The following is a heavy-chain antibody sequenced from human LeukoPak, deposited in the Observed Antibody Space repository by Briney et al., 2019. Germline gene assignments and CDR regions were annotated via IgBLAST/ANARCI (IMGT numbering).Heavy chain of an antibody. Sequence: GGSLRLSCAASGFTFSNYAMTWVRQAPGKGLEWVSSLSGSGGSTYYADSVKGRFTISRDNSKKTLYLQMNSLRAEDTAVYYCAISGGHYVWGSYGFDYWGQGTLVTVSS. J-gene: IGHJ4*02. D-gene: IGHD3-16*01. CDR3: AISGGHYVWGSYGFDY. V-gene: IGHV3-23*01. CDR1: GFTFSNYA. CDR2: LSGSGGST.